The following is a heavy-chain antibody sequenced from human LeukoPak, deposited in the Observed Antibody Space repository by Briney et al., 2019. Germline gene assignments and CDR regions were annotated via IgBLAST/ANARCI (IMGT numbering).Heavy chain of an antibody. J-gene: IGHJ4*02. CDR2: IYNSGSI. CDR3: ARATVAGAFDF. D-gene: IGHD6-19*01. Sequence: SETLSLTCTVSGGSVPNFYWNWIRQSLGKRLEWIGYIYNSGSINYSPSLKNRVAISEDTSKNQFSLKLSSVTAADTAVYYCARATVAGAFDFWGQGTLVTVPS. CDR1: GGSVPNFY. V-gene: IGHV4-59*02.